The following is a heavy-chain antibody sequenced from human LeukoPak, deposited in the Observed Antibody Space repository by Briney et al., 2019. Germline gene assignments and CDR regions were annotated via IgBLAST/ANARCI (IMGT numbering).Heavy chain of an antibody. Sequence: GGSLRLSCAASGFTFSDYNMGWIRQAPGKGLEWVSSISRSGSTKYYADSVKGRFTISRDNAKNSLFLQMNSLRAEDTAVYYCARVLRYCSGGNCYSGGLGYMDVWGKGTTVTISS. D-gene: IGHD2-15*01. CDR2: ISRSGSTK. CDR3: ARVLRYCSGGNCYSGGLGYMDV. J-gene: IGHJ6*03. V-gene: IGHV3-11*01. CDR1: GFTFSDYN.